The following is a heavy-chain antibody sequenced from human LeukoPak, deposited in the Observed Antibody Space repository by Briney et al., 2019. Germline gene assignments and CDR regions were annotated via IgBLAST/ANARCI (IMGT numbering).Heavy chain of an antibody. Sequence: GGSLRLSCAASGFTFSDYYMSWIRQAPGKGLEWVSYISSSSSYTNYADSVKGRFTISRDNAKNSLYLQMNSPRAEDTAVYYCARAATYYDILTGAPGYYGMDVWGQGTTVTVSS. J-gene: IGHJ6*02. D-gene: IGHD3-9*01. CDR2: ISSSSSYT. CDR1: GFTFSDYY. CDR3: ARAATYYDILTGAPGYYGMDV. V-gene: IGHV3-11*05.